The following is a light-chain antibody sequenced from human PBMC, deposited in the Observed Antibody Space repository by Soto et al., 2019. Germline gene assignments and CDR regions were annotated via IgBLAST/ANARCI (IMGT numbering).Light chain of an antibody. V-gene: IGLV2-14*01. CDR1: SSAVGGYNY. J-gene: IGLJ1*01. Sequence: QSALTQPASVSGSPGQSITISCTGTSSAVGGYNYVSWYQRHPGKAPKLMIYDVSNRPSGGSNRFSGSKSGNTASLTISGLQAEDEADYHCSSYTSTSIVFGTGTKLTVL. CDR2: DVS. CDR3: SSYTSTSIV.